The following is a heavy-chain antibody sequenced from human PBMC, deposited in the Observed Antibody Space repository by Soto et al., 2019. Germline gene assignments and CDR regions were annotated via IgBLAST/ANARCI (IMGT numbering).Heavy chain of an antibody. CDR1: GGSISSGDYY. V-gene: IGHV4-30-4*01. CDR3: ARVVIRGSYQYYYGMDV. CDR2: IYYSGST. J-gene: IGHJ6*02. D-gene: IGHD3-10*01. Sequence: QVQLQESGPGLVKPSQTLSLTCTVSGGSISSGDYYWSWIRQPPGKGLEWIGYIYYSGSTYYNPSLKSRVTISVDTSKNQFSLKLSSVTAADTAVYYCARVVIRGSYQYYYGMDVWGQGTTVTVSS.